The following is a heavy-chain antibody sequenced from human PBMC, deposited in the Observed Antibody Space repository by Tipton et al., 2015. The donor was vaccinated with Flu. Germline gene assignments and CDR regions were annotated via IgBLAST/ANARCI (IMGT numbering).Heavy chain of an antibody. D-gene: IGHD4-23*01. CDR3: ARGFYGGQPYYYGMDV. CDR2: IHRSGST. Sequence: LRLSCAVSGDSIRSDYFWGWIRQPPGKGLEWIATIHRSGSTNYNPSLKSRVTISVDTSKNQFSLKLSSVTAADTAVYYCARGFYGGQPYYYGMDVWGQGTTVTVSS. J-gene: IGHJ6*02. V-gene: IGHV4-38-2*01. CDR1: GDSIRSDYF.